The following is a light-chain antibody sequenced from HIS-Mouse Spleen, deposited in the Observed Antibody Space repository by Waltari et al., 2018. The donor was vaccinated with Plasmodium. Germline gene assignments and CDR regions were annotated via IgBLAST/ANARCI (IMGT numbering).Light chain of an antibody. CDR2: GAS. CDR1: QSVSSN. V-gene: IGKV3-15*01. Sequence: EIVMTQSPATLSVSPGESATLPCRASQSVSSNLAWYQQKPGQAPRLLIYGASTRATGIPARFSGSGSGTKFTLTISSMQSEDFAVYYCQQYNNWPRGTFGQGTKVEIK. J-gene: IGKJ1*01. CDR3: QQYNNWPRGT.